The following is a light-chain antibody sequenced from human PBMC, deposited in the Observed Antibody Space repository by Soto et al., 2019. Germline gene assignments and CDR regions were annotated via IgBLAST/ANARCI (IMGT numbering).Light chain of an antibody. V-gene: IGKV3-15*01. Sequence: EIVMTHSPATLSVSPGDRATLYCRASQTVRDNLAWYQQKPGQAPRLLIYGASTRATGIPARFSGSGSGTEFTLTIDSLQSEDFGLYFCQQSNNWPYTFGQGTKLEIK. CDR1: QTVRDN. J-gene: IGKJ2*01. CDR2: GAS. CDR3: QQSNNWPYT.